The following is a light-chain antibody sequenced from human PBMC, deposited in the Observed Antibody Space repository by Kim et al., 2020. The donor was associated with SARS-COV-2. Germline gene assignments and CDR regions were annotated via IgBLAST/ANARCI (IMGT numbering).Light chain of an antibody. CDR2: GAS. CDR3: QQYGSSPGT. V-gene: IGKV3-20*01. CDR1: QSVSSNY. Sequence: EIVLTQSPGTLSLSPGEGDTLYCRASQSVSSNYFAWYQQKPGQAPRLLIYGASNRATGIPDRFSGSGSGTDFTLTINRVEPEDFAVYYCQQYGSSPGTFGGGTKVDIK. J-gene: IGKJ4*01.